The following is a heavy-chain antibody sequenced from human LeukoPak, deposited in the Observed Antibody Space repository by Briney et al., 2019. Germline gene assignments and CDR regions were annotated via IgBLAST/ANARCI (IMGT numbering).Heavy chain of an antibody. CDR2: ISSSSNYI. D-gene: IGHD6-19*01. V-gene: IGHV3-21*01. J-gene: IGHJ1*01. CDR3: AREKGVWYSSGWTYFQH. Sequence: KPGASLILSCAASGFTFSSYSINWVRQAPGKGLEWVSSISSSSNYIYYTDSVKGRFTISRDNAKNSLYLQMNSLRAEDTAVYYCAREKGVWYSSGWTYFQHWGQGTLVTVSS. CDR1: GFTFSSYS.